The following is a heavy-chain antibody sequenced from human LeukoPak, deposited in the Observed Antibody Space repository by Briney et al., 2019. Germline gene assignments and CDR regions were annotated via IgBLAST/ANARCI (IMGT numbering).Heavy chain of an antibody. V-gene: IGHV3-33*01. CDR3: ATSGSYYRFEY. CDR2: IWYDGSNK. Sequence: GRSLRLSCAASGFTFSSYGMHWVRQAPGKGLEWVAVIWYDGSNKYYADSVKGRFTISRDNSKNTLYLQMNSLRAEDTAVYYCATSGSYYRFEYWGQGTLVTVSS. J-gene: IGHJ4*02. D-gene: IGHD1-26*01. CDR1: GFTFSSYG.